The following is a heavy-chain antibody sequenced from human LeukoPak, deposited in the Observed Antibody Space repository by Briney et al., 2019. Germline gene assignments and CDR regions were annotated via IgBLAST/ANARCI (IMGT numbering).Heavy chain of an antibody. J-gene: IGHJ4*02. CDR1: GGSISSSNW. CDR2: IYHSGST. D-gene: IGHD2-2*01. Sequence: KPSETLSLTCAVSGGSISSSNWWGWVRQPPGKGLEWIGEIYHSGSTNYNPSLKSRVTISLDTSKNDFSLKLTSVTAADTAVYYCARAVVGPPRYFDYWGQGTLVTVSS. V-gene: IGHV4-4*02. CDR3: ARAVVGPPRYFDY.